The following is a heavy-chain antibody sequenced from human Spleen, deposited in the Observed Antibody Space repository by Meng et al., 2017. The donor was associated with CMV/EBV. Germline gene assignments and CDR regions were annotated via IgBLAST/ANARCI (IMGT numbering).Heavy chain of an antibody. Sequence: YAIHWVRQAPGLGLEWVALISYDGSDKSYAESVKGRFTVSRDNSKNTVYLQMNSLRGEDTAVYYCARDSDGDSYCSSTTCFSFNHWGQGTLVTVSS. CDR2: ISYDGSDK. V-gene: IGHV3-30-3*01. J-gene: IGHJ4*02. D-gene: IGHD2-2*01. CDR1: YA. CDR3: ARDSDGDSYCSSTTCFSFNH.